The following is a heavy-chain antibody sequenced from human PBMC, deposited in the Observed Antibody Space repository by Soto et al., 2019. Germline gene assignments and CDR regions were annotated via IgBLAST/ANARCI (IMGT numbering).Heavy chain of an antibody. Sequence: QVQLVQSGAEVKKPGSSVKVSCKASGGTFSSYTISWVRQAPGQGLGWMGRIIPILGIANYAQKFQGRVTITADKSTSTAYMELSSLRSEDTAVYYCARGHQYCSGGSCYSDYWGQGTLVTVSS. J-gene: IGHJ4*02. CDR2: IIPILGIA. V-gene: IGHV1-69*02. CDR3: ARGHQYCSGGSCYSDY. D-gene: IGHD2-15*01. CDR1: GGTFSSYT.